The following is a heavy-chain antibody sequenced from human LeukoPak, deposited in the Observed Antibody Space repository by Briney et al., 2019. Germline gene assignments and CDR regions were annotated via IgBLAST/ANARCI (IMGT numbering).Heavy chain of an antibody. D-gene: IGHD6-19*01. CDR1: GFNFSIYA. J-gene: IGHJ1*01. V-gene: IGHV3-30-3*01. CDR2: ISYDGTSK. Sequence: PGRSLRLSCAASGFNFSIYAMHWVRQSPGKGLEWVALISYDGTSKYYAASVKGRFTLSRDSSKNTLYLQMNSLRAEDTAVYYCATRGWEQWLVRYFQHWGQGTLVTVSS. CDR3: ATRGWEQWLVRYFQH.